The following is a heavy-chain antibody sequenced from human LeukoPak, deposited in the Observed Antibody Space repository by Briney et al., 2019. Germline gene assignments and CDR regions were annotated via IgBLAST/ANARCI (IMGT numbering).Heavy chain of an antibody. CDR3: AKYVFYYDSSGYYPFDY. J-gene: IGHJ4*02. V-gene: IGHV3-23*01. CDR2: ISGSGDST. Sequence: GGSLRLSCAASGFTFSSYAMSWVRQAPGKGLEWVSAISGSGDSTYYADSVKGRFTISRDNSKNSLYLQMNSLRAEDTSVYDCAKYVFYYDSSGYYPFDYWGQGTLVTVSS. CDR1: GFTFSSYA. D-gene: IGHD3-22*01.